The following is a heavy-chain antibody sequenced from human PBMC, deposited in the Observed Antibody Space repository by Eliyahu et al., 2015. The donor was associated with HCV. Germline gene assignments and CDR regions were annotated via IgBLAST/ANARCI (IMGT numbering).Heavy chain of an antibody. V-gene: IGHV3-53*01. CDR2: IYSGGNT. D-gene: IGHD1-26*01. Sequence: EVQLVESGGGLIQPGGSLRLSCAASGFTVSTNFMSWVRQAPGKGLEWVSVIYSGGNTFYADSVKGRFTISRDNSKNTLYLQMNSLRTEDTAVYYCARVEYSGTYSRAFDIWGQGTMVTVSS. CDR1: GFTVSTNF. J-gene: IGHJ3*02. CDR3: ARVEYSGTYSRAFDI.